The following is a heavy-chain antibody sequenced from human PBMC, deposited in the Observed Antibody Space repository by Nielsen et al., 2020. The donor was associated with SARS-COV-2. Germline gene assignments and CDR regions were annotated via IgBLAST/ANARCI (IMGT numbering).Heavy chain of an antibody. CDR3: ARGKLTATVFNYYYGMDV. Sequence: ASVKVSCKASGYTFTRYYMHWVRQAPGQGLEWMGWISAYNGNTNYAQKLQGRVTMTTDTSTSTAYMELRSLRSDDTAVYYCARGKLTATVFNYYYGMDVWGQGTTVTVSS. CDR1: GYTFTRYY. J-gene: IGHJ6*02. CDR2: ISAYNGNT. D-gene: IGHD5-18*01. V-gene: IGHV1-18*01.